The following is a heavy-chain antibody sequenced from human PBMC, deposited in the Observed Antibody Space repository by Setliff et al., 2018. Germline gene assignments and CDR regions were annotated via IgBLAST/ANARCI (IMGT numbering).Heavy chain of an antibody. D-gene: IGHD3-3*01. J-gene: IGHJ3*02. V-gene: IGHV4-38-2*01. CDR3: ANPGRDDLDSPFEPFDI. CDR1: GASINSGHY. CDR2: IYHRGRK. Sequence: SETLSLTCAVSGASINSGHYWGWIRQPPGKGLEWIATIYHRGRKYYNPSLQSRVSVSLDTSKNHFSLRLTSMTAADTAVYYCANPGRDDLDSPFEPFDIWGQG.